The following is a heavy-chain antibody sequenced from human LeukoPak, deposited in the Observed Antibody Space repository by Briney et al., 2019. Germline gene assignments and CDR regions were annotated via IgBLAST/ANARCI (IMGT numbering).Heavy chain of an antibody. CDR3: AKDWSAYSGPYHFDY. CDR2: ISGSGGST. CDR1: GFTFSSYA. V-gene: IGHV3-23*01. D-gene: IGHD3-16*01. J-gene: IGHJ4*02. Sequence: GGSLRLPCAASGFTFSSYAMSWVRQAPGKGLEWVSAISGSGGSTYYADSVKGRFTISRDNSKNTLYLQMNSLRAEDTAVYYCAKDWSAYSGPYHFDYWGQGTLVTVSS.